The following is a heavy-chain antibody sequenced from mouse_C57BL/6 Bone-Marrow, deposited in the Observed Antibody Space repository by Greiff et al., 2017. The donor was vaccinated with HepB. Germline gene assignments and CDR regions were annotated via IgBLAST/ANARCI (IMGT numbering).Heavy chain of an antibody. CDR2: IYPGSGNT. Sequence: QVQLKESGAELVRPGASVKLSCKASGYTFTDYYINWVKQRPGQGLEWIARIYPGSGNTYYNEKFKGKATLTAEKSSSTAYMQLSSLTSEDSAVYFCARELLRHFDYWGQGTTLTVSS. J-gene: IGHJ2*01. CDR1: GYTFTDYY. V-gene: IGHV1-76*01. CDR3: ARELLRHFDY. D-gene: IGHD1-1*01.